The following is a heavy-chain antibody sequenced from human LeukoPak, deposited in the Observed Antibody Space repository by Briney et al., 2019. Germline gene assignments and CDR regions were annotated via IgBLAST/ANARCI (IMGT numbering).Heavy chain of an antibody. CDR1: GGSISSGGYS. V-gene: IGHV4-30-2*01. CDR2: IYHSGST. D-gene: IGHD4-17*01. J-gene: IGHJ3*02. Sequence: SETLSFTCAVSGGSISSGGYSWSWIRQPPGKGLEWIGYIYHSGSTYYNPSLKSRVTISVDRSKNQFSLKLSSVTAADTAAYYCARFSDYGDYLGAFDIWGQGTMVTVSS. CDR3: ARFSDYGDYLGAFDI.